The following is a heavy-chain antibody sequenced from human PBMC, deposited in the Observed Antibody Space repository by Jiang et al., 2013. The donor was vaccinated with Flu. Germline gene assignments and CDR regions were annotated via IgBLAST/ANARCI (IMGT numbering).Heavy chain of an antibody. CDR3: ARDPFVIRYGGNSFLE. D-gene: IGHD4-23*01. CDR2: INPSGGST. V-gene: IGHV1-46*01. Sequence: GQGLEWMGVINPSGGSTTYSQKFQGRVAMTRDTPTSTVYMELSSLRSEDTAVYFCARDPFVIRYGGNSFLEWGQGTLVTVSS. J-gene: IGHJ4*02.